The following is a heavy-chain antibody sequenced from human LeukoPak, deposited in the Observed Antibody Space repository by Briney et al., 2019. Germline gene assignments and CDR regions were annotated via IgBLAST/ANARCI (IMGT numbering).Heavy chain of an antibody. J-gene: IGHJ5*02. Sequence: SVKVSCKASGGTFSSYAISWVRQAPGQGLEWMGRIIPILGIANYAQKFQGRVTITADKSTSTAYMELSSLRSEDTAVYYCARSGVGGYGDLRFDPWGQGTLVTVSS. D-gene: IGHD4-17*01. CDR3: ARSGVGGYGDLRFDP. CDR1: GGTFSSYA. CDR2: IIPILGIA. V-gene: IGHV1-69*04.